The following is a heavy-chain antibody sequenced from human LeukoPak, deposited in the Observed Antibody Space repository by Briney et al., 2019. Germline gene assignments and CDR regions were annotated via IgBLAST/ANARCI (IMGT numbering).Heavy chain of an antibody. D-gene: IGHD3-10*01. V-gene: IGHV3-48*02. CDR1: GFTFSSYN. CDR2: ISSSGSTI. Sequence: GGSLRLSCAASGFTFSSYNMNWVRQAPGKGLEWVSDISSSGSTIYFADSVKGRFTISRDNAKNSLYLQMNSLRDEDAAVYYCARLEYYYVSGNYYKLFDYWGQGTLVTVCS. CDR3: ARLEYYYVSGNYYKLFDY. J-gene: IGHJ4*02.